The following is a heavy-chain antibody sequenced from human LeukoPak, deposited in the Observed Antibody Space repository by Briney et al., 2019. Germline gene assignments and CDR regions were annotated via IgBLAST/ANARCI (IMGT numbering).Heavy chain of an antibody. V-gene: IGHV3-7*01. CDR3: ARDFLGYCTSTSCYSYYYYYMDV. CDR1: GFTFSSYW. CDR2: IKQDGSEK. Sequence: GGSLRLSCAASGFTFSSYWMSWVRQAPGKGLEWVANIKQDGSEKYYVDSVKGRFTITRDNAKNSLYLQMNSLRAEDTAVFYCARDFLGYCTSTSCYSYYYYYMDVWGKGTTVTVSS. J-gene: IGHJ6*03. D-gene: IGHD2-2*01.